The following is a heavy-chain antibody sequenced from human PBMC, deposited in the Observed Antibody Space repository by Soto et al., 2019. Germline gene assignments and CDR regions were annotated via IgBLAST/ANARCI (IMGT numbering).Heavy chain of an antibody. CDR2: ISAYNGNT. J-gene: IGHJ5*02. D-gene: IGHD6-13*01. CDR1: GYTFTSYG. CDR3: ARDLPGLVAAAGTRWFDP. V-gene: IGHV1-18*01. Sequence: GASVKVSCKASGYTFTSYGISWVRQAPGQGLEWMGWISAYNGNTNYAQKLQGRVTMTTDTSTSTAYMELRSLRSDDTAVYYCARDLPGLVAAAGTRWFDPWGQGTLVTVSS.